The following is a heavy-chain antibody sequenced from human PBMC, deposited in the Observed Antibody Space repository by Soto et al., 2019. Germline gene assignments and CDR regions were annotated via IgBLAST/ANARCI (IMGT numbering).Heavy chain of an antibody. CDR2: TYYRSKWYN. Sequence: SQTLSLTFAISGDSVSSNSSAWNWIRQSPSRVLEWLGRTYYRSKWYNDYAVSVKSRITINPDTSKNQFSLQLNSVTPEDTAVYYCARESGSGSYYYYYGMDVWGPGTTVTVYS. D-gene: IGHD3-10*01. V-gene: IGHV6-1*01. CDR3: ARESGSGSYYYYYGMDV. J-gene: IGHJ6*02. CDR1: GDSVSSNSSA.